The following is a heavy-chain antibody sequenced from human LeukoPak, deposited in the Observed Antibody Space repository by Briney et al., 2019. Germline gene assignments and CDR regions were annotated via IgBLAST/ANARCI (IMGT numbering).Heavy chain of an antibody. CDR1: GFTFSSYS. D-gene: IGHD2-15*01. V-gene: IGHV3-21*01. CDR3: ARDASDFGYGFNWFDP. CDR2: ISSSSSCI. J-gene: IGHJ5*02. Sequence: GGFLRLSCAASGFTFSSYSMNWVRQAPEKGLEWVSSISSSSSCIYYADSVKGRFTISRDNAKNSLYLQMNSLRAEDTAVYYCARDASDFGYGFNWFDPWGQGTLVTVSS.